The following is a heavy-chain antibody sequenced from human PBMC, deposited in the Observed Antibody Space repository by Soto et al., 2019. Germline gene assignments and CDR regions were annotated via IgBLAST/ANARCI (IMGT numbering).Heavy chain of an antibody. CDR3: ARATRRMVRGVITNYYYYGMDV. CDR2: INHSGST. CDR1: GGSFSGYY. Sequence: SETLSLTCAVYGGSFSGYYWSWIRQPPGKGLEWIGEINHSGSTNYNPSLKSRVTISVDTSKNQFSLKLSSVTAADTAVYYCARATRRMVRGVITNYYYYGMDVWGQGTTVTV. J-gene: IGHJ6*02. V-gene: IGHV4-34*01. D-gene: IGHD3-10*01.